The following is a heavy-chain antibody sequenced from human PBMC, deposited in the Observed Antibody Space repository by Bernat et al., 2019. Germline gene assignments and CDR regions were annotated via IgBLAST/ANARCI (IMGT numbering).Heavy chain of an antibody. Sequence: EVQLVESGGGLVQPGGSLRLSCAASGFTFSDHYMDWVRQAPGKGLEWVGRTRNKANSYTTEYAASVKGRFTISRDDSKHSLYLQMNSLKTEDTAVYYCARAQGSSGWPNDYWGQGTLVTVSS. D-gene: IGHD6-19*01. CDR2: TRNKANSYTT. J-gene: IGHJ4*02. V-gene: IGHV3-72*01. CDR1: GFTFSDHY. CDR3: ARAQGSSGWPNDY.